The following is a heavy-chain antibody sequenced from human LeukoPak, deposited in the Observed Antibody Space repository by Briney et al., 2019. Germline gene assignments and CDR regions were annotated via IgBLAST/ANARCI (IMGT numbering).Heavy chain of an antibody. J-gene: IGHJ4*02. CDR2: IIPIFGTA. CDR1: GGTFSSYA. Sequence: SVKVSCNACGGTFSSYAISWVRQAPGQGLEWMGGIIPIFGTANYAQKFQGRVTITTDESTSTAYMELSSLRSEDTAVYYCARVFHDSSGYDYWGQGTLVTVSS. CDR3: ARVFHDSSGYDY. V-gene: IGHV1-69*05. D-gene: IGHD3-22*01.